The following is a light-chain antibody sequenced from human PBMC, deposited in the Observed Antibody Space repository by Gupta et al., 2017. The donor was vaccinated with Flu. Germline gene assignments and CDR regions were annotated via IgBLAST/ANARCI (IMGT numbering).Light chain of an antibody. CDR3: GTWDSSLNTWL. CDR1: RSNFGDKY. CDR2: ETD. J-gene: IGLJ2*01. V-gene: IGLV1-51*01. Sequence: QSVLTQPPSLSAAPGQTVTISCSGSRSNFGDKYVSWYQHVPGTAPKLLIFETDKRPSGIPDRFSGSKSGTSAALDITGLQAGDEADYYCGTWDSSLNTWLFGGGTQLTVL.